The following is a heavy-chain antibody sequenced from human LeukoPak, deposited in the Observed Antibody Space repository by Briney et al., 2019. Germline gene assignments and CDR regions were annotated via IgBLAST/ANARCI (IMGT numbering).Heavy chain of an antibody. J-gene: IGHJ4*02. CDR1: GFTFSSYS. V-gene: IGHV3-21*01. CDR2: ISSSSSYI. D-gene: IGHD7-27*01. CDR3: ARDKRPEALTGDNFDY. Sequence: GGSLRLSCAASGFTFSSYSMNWVRQAPGKGLEWVSSISSSSSYIYYADSVKGRFTISRDNAKNSLYLQMNSLRAEDTAVYYCARDKRPEALTGDNFDYWGQGTLVTVSS.